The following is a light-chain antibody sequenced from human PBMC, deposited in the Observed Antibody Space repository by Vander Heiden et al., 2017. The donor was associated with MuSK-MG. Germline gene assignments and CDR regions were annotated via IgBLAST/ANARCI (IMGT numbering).Light chain of an antibody. CDR2: QDS. Sequence: SYELTQPPSLSESPGQTASITCSGDKLGDKYACWYQQKPGQSPVLVIYQDSKRPSGIPERFSGSNSGNTATLTISGTQAMDEADYYCQAWDSSTVVFGGGTKLTVL. J-gene: IGLJ2*01. CDR1: KLGDKY. V-gene: IGLV3-1*01. CDR3: QAWDSSTVV.